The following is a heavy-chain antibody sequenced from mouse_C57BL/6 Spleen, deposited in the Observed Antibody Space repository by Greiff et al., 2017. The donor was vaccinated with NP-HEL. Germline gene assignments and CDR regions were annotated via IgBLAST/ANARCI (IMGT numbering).Heavy chain of an antibody. CDR3: ARGGDGYSSFAY. J-gene: IGHJ3*01. V-gene: IGHV1-55*01. CDR1: GYTFTSHW. Sequence: QVQLQQPGAELVKPGASVKMSCKASGYTFTSHWITWVKQRPGQGLEWIGDIYPGSGSTNYNEKFKSKATLTVDTSSSTAYMQLSSLTSEDSAVYYCARGGDGYSSFAYWGQGTLVTVSA. D-gene: IGHD2-3*01. CDR2: IYPGSGST.